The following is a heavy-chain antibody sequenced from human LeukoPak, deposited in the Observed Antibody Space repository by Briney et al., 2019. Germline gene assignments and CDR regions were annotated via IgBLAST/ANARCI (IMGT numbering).Heavy chain of an antibody. V-gene: IGHV3-23*01. CDR1: GITFSESA. J-gene: IGHJ4*02. CDR2: ITDSGVKT. CDR3: AKSHLL. Sequence: PGGSLRLSCAASGITFSESAMSWVRQAPGKGLEWVSAITDSGVKTYYADSVKGRFTISRDNSKNTLYPQMTSLRVEDTAMYFCAKSHLLWGQGTLVTVAS. D-gene: IGHD3-3*01.